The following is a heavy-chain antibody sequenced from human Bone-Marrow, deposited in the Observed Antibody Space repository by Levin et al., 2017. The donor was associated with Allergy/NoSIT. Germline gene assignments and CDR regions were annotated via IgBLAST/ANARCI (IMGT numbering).Heavy chain of an antibody. CDR2: ISDSGRNT. CDR1: GFTFSKFTYSSYA. CDR3: AKGVRPGGGGMDV. J-gene: IGHJ6*02. Sequence: GESLKISCEASGFTFSKFTYSSYAMSWVRQAPGKGLEWVSTISDSGRNTYYADSVKGRFTISRDNSKNTLSLQMNRLRAEDTAIYFCAKGVRPGGGGMDVWGQGTTVTVSS. V-gene: IGHV3-23*01. D-gene: IGHD1-1*01.